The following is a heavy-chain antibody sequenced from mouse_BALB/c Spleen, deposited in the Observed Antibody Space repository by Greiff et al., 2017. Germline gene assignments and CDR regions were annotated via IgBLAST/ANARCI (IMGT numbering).Heavy chain of an antibody. CDR2: ILPGSGST. Sequence: VQLQQSGAELMKPGASVKISCKATGYTFSSYWIEWVKQRPGHGLEWIGEILPGSGSTNYNEKFKGKATFTADTSSNTAYMQLSSLTSEDSAVYYCARGRPWFAYWGQGTLVTVS. V-gene: IGHV1-9*01. CDR1: GYTFSSYW. J-gene: IGHJ3*01. CDR3: ARGRPWFAY.